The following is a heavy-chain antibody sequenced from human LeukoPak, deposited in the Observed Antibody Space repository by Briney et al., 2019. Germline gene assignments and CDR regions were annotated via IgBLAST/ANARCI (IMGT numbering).Heavy chain of an antibody. V-gene: IGHV4-30-4*08. CDR3: TGAPNTHYIDY. J-gene: IGHJ4*02. Sequence: MTSETLSLTCTVSGGSISRSGYYWTWLRQPPGKGLEWIGYVYYNGDTYYNPSLNSRLTISLDTSWNQFSLTRTSVTATDTAVYYCTGAPNTHYIDYWGQGTLVTVSS. CDR1: GGSISRSGYY. CDR2: VYYNGDT.